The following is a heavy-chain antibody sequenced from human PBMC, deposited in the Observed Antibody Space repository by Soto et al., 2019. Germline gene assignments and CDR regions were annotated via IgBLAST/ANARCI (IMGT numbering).Heavy chain of an antibody. Sequence: SETLSLTCTFSGGSISSYYWSWIRQPPGKGLEWIGYIYYSGSTNYNPSLKSRVTISVDTSKNQFSLKLSSVTAADTAVYYCARSYGDYVRWFDPWGQGTLVTVSS. D-gene: IGHD4-17*01. J-gene: IGHJ5*02. CDR1: GGSISSYY. CDR3: ARSYGDYVRWFDP. CDR2: IYYSGST. V-gene: IGHV4-59*01.